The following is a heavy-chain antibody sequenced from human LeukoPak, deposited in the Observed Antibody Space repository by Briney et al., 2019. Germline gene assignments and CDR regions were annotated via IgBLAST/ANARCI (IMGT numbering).Heavy chain of an antibody. Sequence: SETLSLTCTVSGGSISRHYWSWIRQPAGEVLEWLGRIYTSGSTNYNPSLKSRVTMSVDTSKNQFSLKLSSVTAADTAVYYCARDSASYDSSGYYYWDCYYGMDVWGQGTTVTVSS. CDR1: GGSISRHY. V-gene: IGHV4-4*07. D-gene: IGHD3-22*01. J-gene: IGHJ6*02. CDR3: ARDSASYDSSGYYYWDCYYGMDV. CDR2: IYTSGST.